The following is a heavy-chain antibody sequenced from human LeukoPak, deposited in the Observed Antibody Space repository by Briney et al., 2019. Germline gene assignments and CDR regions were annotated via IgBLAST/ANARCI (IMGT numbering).Heavy chain of an antibody. Sequence: AGGSLRLSCAASGFTFSSYNMDWVRQAPGKGLEWVSFIDSSSRYIYQADSVKGRFTISRDNAKSSVFLQMNSLRAEDTAVYYCARRRCSSTSCSYAFDIWGQGTMVTVSS. J-gene: IGHJ3*02. CDR3: ARRRCSSTSCSYAFDI. V-gene: IGHV3-21*01. D-gene: IGHD2-2*01. CDR1: GFTFSSYN. CDR2: IDSSSRYI.